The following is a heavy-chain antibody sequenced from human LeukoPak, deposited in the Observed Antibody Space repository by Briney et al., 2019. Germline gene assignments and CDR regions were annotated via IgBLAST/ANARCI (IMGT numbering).Heavy chain of an antibody. V-gene: IGHV1-24*01. CDR2: FDPEDGET. CDR1: GYTLTELS. CDR3: ATAGRGSYAAGNYFDY. Sequence: GASVKVSCKVSGYTLTELSMHWVRQAPGKGLEWMGGFDPEDGETIYAQKFQGRVTMTEDTSTDTAYMELSSLRSEDTAVYYCATAGRGSYAAGNYFDYWGQGTLVTVSS. D-gene: IGHD1-26*01. J-gene: IGHJ4*02.